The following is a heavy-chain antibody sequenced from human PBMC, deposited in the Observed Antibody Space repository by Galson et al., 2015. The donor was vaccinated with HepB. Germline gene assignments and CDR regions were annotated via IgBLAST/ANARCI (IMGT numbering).Heavy chain of an antibody. D-gene: IGHD1-1*01. CDR1: GFTFRDYG. V-gene: IGHV3-48*03. CDR2: INTTGTTT. Sequence: SLRLSCAASGFTFRDYGMHWVRPAPGKGLEWVSSINTTGTTTYYADSVKGRFTISRDNAKNSLYLQMNSLRGDDTAIYYCARMGMERANGFYYYDMDVGGQGTAVTVSS. CDR3: ARMGMERANGFYYYDMDV. J-gene: IGHJ6*02.